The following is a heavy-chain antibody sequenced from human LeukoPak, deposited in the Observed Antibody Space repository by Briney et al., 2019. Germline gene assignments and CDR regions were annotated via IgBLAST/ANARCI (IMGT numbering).Heavy chain of an antibody. CDR3: ARARRGYSGYEHYYYYMDV. J-gene: IGHJ6*03. CDR1: GYTFTSYD. V-gene: IGHV1-8*03. Sequence: ASVKVSCKASGYTFTSYDINWVRQATGQGLEWMGWMNPNSGNTGYAQKFQGRVTITRNTSISTAYMELSSLRSEDTAVYYCARARRGYSGYEHYYYYMDVWGKGTMVTVSS. D-gene: IGHD5-12*01. CDR2: MNPNSGNT.